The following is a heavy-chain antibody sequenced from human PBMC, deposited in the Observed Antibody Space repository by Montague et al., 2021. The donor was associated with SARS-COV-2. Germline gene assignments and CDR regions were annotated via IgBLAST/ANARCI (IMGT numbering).Heavy chain of an antibody. CDR1: GGSFSAYY. D-gene: IGHD6-13*01. CDR2: MSYSGSS. V-gene: IGHV4-34*01. CDR3: ARLLAAAGHFDF. J-gene: IGHJ4*02. Sequence: SETLSLTCAVYGGSFSAYYWSWIRQPPGKGLEWVGSMSYSGSSYYNPSLRRRITISVDTSKNQFSLRLSSVTAADTAVYCCARLLAAAGHFDFWGQGTLVTVSS.